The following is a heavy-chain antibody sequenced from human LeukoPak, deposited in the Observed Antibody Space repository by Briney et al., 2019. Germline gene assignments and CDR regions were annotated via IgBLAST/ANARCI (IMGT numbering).Heavy chain of an antibody. D-gene: IGHD3-9*01. CDR1: GFTFSSYA. J-gene: IGHJ6*02. CDR2: ISGSGGST. Sequence: GGSLRLSCAASGFTFSSYAMSWVRQAPGKGLEWVSAISGSGGSTYYADSVKGRFTISRDNSKNTLYLQMNSLRAEDTAVYRAPGGTIFDWLLIMKYNYYGMDVWGQGTTVTVSS. V-gene: IGHV3-23*01. CDR3: PGGTIFDWLLIMKYNYYGMDV.